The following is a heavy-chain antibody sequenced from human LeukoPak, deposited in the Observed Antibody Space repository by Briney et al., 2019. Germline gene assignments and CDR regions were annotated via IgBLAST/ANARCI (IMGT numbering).Heavy chain of an antibody. CDR2: ISSSSSYI. J-gene: IGHJ6*03. CDR1: GFTFSSYS. V-gene: IGHV3-21*04. Sequence: GGSLRLSCAASGFTFSSYSLNWVRQAPGKGLEWVSSISSSSSYIYYADSVKGRFTFSRDNAKNSLYLQMNSLRAEDMALYYCAKDISRDYYYYYMDVWGRGTTVTVSS. CDR3: AKDISRDYYYYYMDV.